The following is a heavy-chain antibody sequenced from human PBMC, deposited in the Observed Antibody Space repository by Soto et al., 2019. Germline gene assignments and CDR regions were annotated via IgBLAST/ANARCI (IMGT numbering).Heavy chain of an antibody. V-gene: IGHV1-18*01. CDR2: ISAYNGNT. J-gene: IGHJ4*02. D-gene: IGHD2-2*01. CDR3: ARLVWAREGSGPSCYHDY. CDR1: GYTFTSYG. Sequence: ASVKVSCKASGYTFTSYGISWVRQAPGQGLEWMGWISAYNGNTNYAQKLQGRVTMTTDTSTSTAYMELRSLRSDDTAVDYCARLVWAREGSGPSCYHDYWGQGTLVTVSS.